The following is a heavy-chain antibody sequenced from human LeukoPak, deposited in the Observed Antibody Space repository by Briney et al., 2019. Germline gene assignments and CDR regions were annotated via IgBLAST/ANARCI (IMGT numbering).Heavy chain of an antibody. CDR2: ISYDGSNT. CDR3: AKPYYYGSRSYMDY. J-gene: IGHJ4*02. CDR1: GFTFSSYA. Sequence: GGSLRLSCSASGFTFSSYAMHWVRQAPGKGLEWVAVISYDGSNTYYADSVKGRFTISRDNSKNMLYLQMNSLRAEDTAVYYCAKPYYYGSRSYMDYWGQGTLVTVSS. D-gene: IGHD3-10*01. V-gene: IGHV3-30*18.